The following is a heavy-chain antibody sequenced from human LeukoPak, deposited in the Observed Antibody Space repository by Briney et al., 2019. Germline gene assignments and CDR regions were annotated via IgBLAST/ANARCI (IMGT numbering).Heavy chain of an antibody. CDR3: AKDRGYMDSRLGFDY. V-gene: IGHV3-23*01. D-gene: IGHD3-10*01. Sequence: PGGSLRLSCAASGFTFSSHAMSWVRQAPGKGLEWVSAISGSGGSTYYADSVKGRFTISRDNSKNTLYLQMNSLRAEDTAVYYCAKDRGYMDSRLGFDYWGQGTLVTVSS. CDR1: GFTFSSHA. CDR2: ISGSGGST. J-gene: IGHJ4*02.